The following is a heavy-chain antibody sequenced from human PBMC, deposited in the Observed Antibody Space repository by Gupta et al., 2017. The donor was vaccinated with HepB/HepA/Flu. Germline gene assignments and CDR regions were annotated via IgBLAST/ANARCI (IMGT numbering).Heavy chain of an antibody. Sequence: QVQLVQSGAEVKKPGASVKVSCKALGYTFTRSDINWVRQATGQGLEWMGWMNPNSGNTGYAQKFQGRVTITRNTSISTAYMELSSLRSEDTAVYYCARGVEMATTPFDYWGQGTLVTVSS. CDR3: ARGVEMATTPFDY. CDR2: MNPNSGNT. V-gene: IGHV1-8*03. J-gene: IGHJ4*02. CDR1: GYTFTRSD. D-gene: IGHD5-24*01.